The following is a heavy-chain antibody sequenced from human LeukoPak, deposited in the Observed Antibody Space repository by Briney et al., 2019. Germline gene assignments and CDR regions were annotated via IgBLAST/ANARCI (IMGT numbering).Heavy chain of an antibody. D-gene: IGHD4-23*01. V-gene: IGHV5-51*01. CDR2: IYPGDSDT. CDR1: GYNFSNCL. J-gene: IGHJ4*02. CDR3: ARHGGGGSGGNSGFDY. Sequence: GESLKISCEGSGYNFSNCLIGWVRQMPGKGLEWMGIIYPGDSDTRYGPSFQGQVTISADKSVSTAYLQWSSLKASDTAMYYCARHGGGGSGGNSGFDYWGQGTLVTVSS.